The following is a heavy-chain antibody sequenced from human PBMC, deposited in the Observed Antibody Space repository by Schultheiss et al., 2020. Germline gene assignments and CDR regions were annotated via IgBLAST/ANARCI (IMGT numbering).Heavy chain of an antibody. J-gene: IGHJ6*02. V-gene: IGHV3-73*01. Sequence: GASLKISCAASGFTFSGSAMHWVRQASGKGLEWVGRIRSKANSYATAYAASVKGRFTISRDNSKNTLYLQMNSLRAEDTAVYYCARDSSKSYSSSWHHYYYYGMDVWGQGTTVTVSS. CDR3: ARDSSKSYSSSWHHYYYYGMDV. CDR2: IRSKANSYAT. D-gene: IGHD6-13*01. CDR1: GFTFSGSA.